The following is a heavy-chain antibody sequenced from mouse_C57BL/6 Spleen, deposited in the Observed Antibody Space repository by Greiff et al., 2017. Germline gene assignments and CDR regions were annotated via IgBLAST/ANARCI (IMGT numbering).Heavy chain of an antibody. CDR1: GFTFSSYA. V-gene: IGHV5-4*01. J-gene: IGHJ4*01. CDR2: ISDGGSCT. CDR3: ARILYYGSRAYAMDY. D-gene: IGHD1-1*01. Sequence: EVQVVESGGGLVKPGGSLKLSCAASGFTFSSYAMSWVRQTPEKRLAWVATISDGGSCTYYPDNVKSRFTITRDHAKTNLYLQMSHLKSEDTAIYYCARILYYGSRAYAMDYWGQGTSVTVSS.